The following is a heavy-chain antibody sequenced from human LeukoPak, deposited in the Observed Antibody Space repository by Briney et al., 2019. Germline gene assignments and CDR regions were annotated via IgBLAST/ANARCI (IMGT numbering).Heavy chain of an antibody. CDR1: GFTFSSYA. V-gene: IGHV3-23*01. CDR2: ITGSGGNT. J-gene: IGHJ4*02. CDR3: AKWGDYDVLTGYYVTDY. Sequence: GGSLRLSCAASGFTFSSYAMSWVRQAPGKGLEWVSAITGSGGNTYYADSVKGRFTISRDNSKNTVFLQMNSLRAEDTAVYYCAKWGDYDVLTGYYVTDYWGQGTLVTVSS. D-gene: IGHD3-9*01.